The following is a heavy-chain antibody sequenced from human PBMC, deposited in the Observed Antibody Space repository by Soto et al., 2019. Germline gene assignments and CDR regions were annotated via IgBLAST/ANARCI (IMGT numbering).Heavy chain of an antibody. Sequence: RTCAVSGGSLRSATYYWSWIRQHPGKGLEWIGYFYHSGSTYYKPSLRSRVTISLDTSKNQFSLNLRSVTDADTAIYYCAREETGNDALDIWGQGTLVTVSS. CDR3: AREETGNDALDI. CDR2: FYHSGST. J-gene: IGHJ3*02. D-gene: IGHD1-1*01. CDR1: GGSLRSATYY. V-gene: IGHV4-31*11.